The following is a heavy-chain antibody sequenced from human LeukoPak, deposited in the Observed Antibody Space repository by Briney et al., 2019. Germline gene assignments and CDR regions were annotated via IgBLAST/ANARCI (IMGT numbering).Heavy chain of an antibody. CDR1: GYTFTSSY. J-gene: IGHJ4*02. V-gene: IGHV1-46*01. D-gene: IGHD6-13*01. CDR2: INPSGGST. Sequence: ASVKVSCKASGYTFTSSYIHWVRQAPGQGLEWIGIINPSGGSTSYAQKFQGRVTMTRDTSTSTGYMELSSLRSEDTAIYYCASGAAAGALFNYWGQGTLVTVSS. CDR3: ASGAAAGALFNY.